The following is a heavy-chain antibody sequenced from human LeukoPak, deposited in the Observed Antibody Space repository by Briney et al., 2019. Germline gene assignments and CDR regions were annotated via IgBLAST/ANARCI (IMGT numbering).Heavy chain of an antibody. CDR1: GYSFTSYW. V-gene: IGHV5-51*01. J-gene: IGHJ6*02. Sequence: GESLKISCKGSGYSFTSYWIGWVRQMPGKGLEWMGIIYPGDSDTRYSPSFQGQVTISADKSISTAYLQWSSLKASDTAMYYCARLVSSSSSHYYYYGMDVWGQGTTATVSS. CDR3: ARLVSSSSSHYYYYGMDV. CDR2: IYPGDSDT. D-gene: IGHD6-6*01.